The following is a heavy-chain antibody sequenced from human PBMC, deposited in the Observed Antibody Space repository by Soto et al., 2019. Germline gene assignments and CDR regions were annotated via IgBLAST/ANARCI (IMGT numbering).Heavy chain of an antibody. Sequence: QVQLVESGGGVVQPGRSLRLSCAASRFPFSSYGMHWVRQAPGKGLEWVALTSFDGGKKYYADSVRGRFAISRDNSKNTLYLQMNSLRTEDTAVYYCAKDRSGYGDYVYYSSAMDVWGQGTTVTVSS. J-gene: IGHJ6*02. D-gene: IGHD4-17*01. CDR1: RFPFSSYG. V-gene: IGHV3-30*18. CDR3: AKDRSGYGDYVYYSSAMDV. CDR2: TSFDGGKK.